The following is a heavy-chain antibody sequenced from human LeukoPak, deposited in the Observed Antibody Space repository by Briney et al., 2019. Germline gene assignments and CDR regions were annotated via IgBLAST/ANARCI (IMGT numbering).Heavy chain of an antibody. CDR3: ARDYYDSSGYLDY. Sequence: SVKVSRKASGGTFSSYAISWVRQAPGQGLEWMGRIIPIFGTANYAQKFQGRVTITTDESTSTAYMELSSLRSEDTAVYYCARDYYDSSGYLDYWGQGTLVTVSS. CDR2: IIPIFGTA. J-gene: IGHJ4*02. D-gene: IGHD3-22*01. CDR1: GGTFSSYA. V-gene: IGHV1-69*05.